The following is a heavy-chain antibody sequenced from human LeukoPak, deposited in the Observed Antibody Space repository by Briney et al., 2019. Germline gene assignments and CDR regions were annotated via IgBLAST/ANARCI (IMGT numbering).Heavy chain of an antibody. CDR3: ARALTTVTTANDAFDI. CDR1: GFTVSSNY. D-gene: IGHD4-17*01. Sequence: QPGGSLRLSCAASGFTVSSNYMSWVRQAPGKGLEWVSVIYSGGSTYYADSVKGRFTISRDNSKNTLYLQMNSLRAEDTAVYYCARALTTVTTANDAFDIWGQGTMVTVSS. J-gene: IGHJ3*02. CDR2: IYSGGST. V-gene: IGHV3-66*01.